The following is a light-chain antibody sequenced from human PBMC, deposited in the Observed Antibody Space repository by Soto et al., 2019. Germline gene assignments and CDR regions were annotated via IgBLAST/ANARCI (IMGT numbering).Light chain of an antibody. Sequence: EIVVTQSPGTLSLSPGERATLSCRASQIVTSSYLAWYQQKPGQAPRHLIYGASSRATGIPERFSGSGSGADFPITISRLEPEGFAVYCCQWYGRSLAFGGATKVEIK. V-gene: IGKV3-20*01. J-gene: IGKJ4*01. CDR2: GAS. CDR1: QIVTSSY. CDR3: QWYGRSLA.